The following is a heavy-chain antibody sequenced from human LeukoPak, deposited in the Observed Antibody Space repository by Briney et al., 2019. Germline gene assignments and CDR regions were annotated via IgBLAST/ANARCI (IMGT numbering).Heavy chain of an antibody. CDR2: ISGSGGST. CDR3: ARGGWYNYYYFDY. CDR1: GFTVSNNY. D-gene: IGHD6-19*01. Sequence: PGGSLRLSCAASGFTVSNNYMSWVRQAPGKGLEWVSVISGSGGSTNYADSVKGRFTISRDNSKNTLYLQMNSLRAEDTAVYFCARGGWYNYYYFDYWGQGSLVTVSS. J-gene: IGHJ4*02. V-gene: IGHV3-23*01.